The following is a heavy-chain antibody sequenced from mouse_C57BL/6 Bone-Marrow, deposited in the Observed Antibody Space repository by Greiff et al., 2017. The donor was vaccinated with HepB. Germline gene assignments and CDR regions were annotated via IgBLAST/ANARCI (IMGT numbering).Heavy chain of an antibody. D-gene: IGHD1-1*01. CDR3: ARGDYYGSSLDY. CDR1: GYAFTNYL. V-gene: IGHV1-54*01. CDR2: INPGSGGT. Sequence: QVQLKDSGAELVRPGTSVKVSCKASGYAFTNYLIEWVKQRPGQGLEWIGVINPGSGGTNYNEKFKGKTTLTADKSSSTAYMQLSSVTSEDSAVYFCARGDYYGSSLDYWGQGTTLTVSS. J-gene: IGHJ2*01.